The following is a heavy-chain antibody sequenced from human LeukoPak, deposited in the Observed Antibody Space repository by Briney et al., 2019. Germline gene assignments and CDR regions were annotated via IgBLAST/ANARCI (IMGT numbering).Heavy chain of an antibody. D-gene: IGHD3-16*01. J-gene: IGHJ3*02. Sequence: SVKVSCKASGCTFSSYAISWVRQAPGQGLEWMGGIIPIFGTANYAQKFQGRVTITTDESTSTAYMELSSLRSEDTAVYYCARTSGELNDAFDIWGQGTMVTVSS. CDR3: ARTSGELNDAFDI. CDR1: GCTFSSYA. CDR2: IIPIFGTA. V-gene: IGHV1-69*05.